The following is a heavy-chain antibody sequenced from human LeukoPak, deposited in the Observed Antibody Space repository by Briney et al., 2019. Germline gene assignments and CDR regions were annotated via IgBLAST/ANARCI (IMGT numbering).Heavy chain of an antibody. D-gene: IGHD2-15*01. J-gene: IGHJ4*02. CDR3: ARFLYCSGGSCYDY. Sequence: SQTLSLTCTVSGGSLSSGDYYWSWIRQPPGKGLEWIEYIYYSGSTYYNPSLKSRVTISVDTSKNQFSLKLSSVTAADTAVYYCARFLYCSGGSCYDYWGQGTLVTVSS. V-gene: IGHV4-30-4*08. CDR2: IYYSGST. CDR1: GGSLSSGDYY.